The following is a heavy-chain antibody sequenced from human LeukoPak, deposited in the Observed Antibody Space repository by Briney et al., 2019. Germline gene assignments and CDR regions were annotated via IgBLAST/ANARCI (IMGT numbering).Heavy chain of an antibody. CDR3: ARWTGI. CDR2: INHSGST. CDR1: GGSISSGGYS. Sequence: SETLSLTCAVSGGSISSGGYSWSWIRQPPGKGLEWIGYINHSGSTNYNPSLKSRVTISVDTSKNQFSLKLSSVTAADTAVYYCARWTGIWGQGTLVTVSS. J-gene: IGHJ4*02. D-gene: IGHD3/OR15-3a*01. V-gene: IGHV4-30-2*01.